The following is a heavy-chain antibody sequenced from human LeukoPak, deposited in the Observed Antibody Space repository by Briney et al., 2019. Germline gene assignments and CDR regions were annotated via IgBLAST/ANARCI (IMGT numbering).Heavy chain of an antibody. V-gene: IGHV1-18*01. CDR2: ISAYNGNT. Sequence: ASVKVSCKASGGTFSSYAISWVRQAPGQGLEWMGWISAYNGNTNYAQRLQGRVTMTTDTSTSTAYMELRSLRSDDTAVYYCARDWAYVVDFWGQGTLVTVSS. J-gene: IGHJ4*02. CDR1: GGTFSSYA. CDR3: ARDWAYVVDF. D-gene: IGHD3-16*01.